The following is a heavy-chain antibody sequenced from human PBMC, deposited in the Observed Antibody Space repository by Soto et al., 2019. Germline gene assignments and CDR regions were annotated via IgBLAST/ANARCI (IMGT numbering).Heavy chain of an antibody. CDR3: ARISGRFGASHFDF. CDR2: ILSDVEQ. CDR1: GFSLTNVQKG. J-gene: IGHJ4*02. V-gene: IGHV2-26*01. Sequence: QVTLKESGPVLVQATETLTLTCNVSGFSLTNVQKGVAWIRQPHGKALEWLAHILSDVEQSYKSSLKKRLTISQDTSKRQVVLVMTNVEPVDTATYSGARISGRFGASHFDFCGQGSSVIVS. D-gene: IGHD3-10*01.